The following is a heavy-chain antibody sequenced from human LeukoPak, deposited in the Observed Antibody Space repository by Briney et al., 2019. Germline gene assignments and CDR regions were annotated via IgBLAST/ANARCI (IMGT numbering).Heavy chain of an antibody. CDR1: GYTFTNYY. CDR3: ARSLPMGFGEYNAFDI. V-gene: IGHV1-2*02. J-gene: IGHJ3*02. D-gene: IGHD3-10*01. CDR2: INPNSGGT. Sequence: ASVKVSCKASGYTFTNYYMHWVRQAPGQGLEWMGWINPNSGGTNYAQKFQGRVTMTRDTSISTAYMELSRLRSDDTAVYYCARSLPMGFGEYNAFDIWGQGTMVTVSS.